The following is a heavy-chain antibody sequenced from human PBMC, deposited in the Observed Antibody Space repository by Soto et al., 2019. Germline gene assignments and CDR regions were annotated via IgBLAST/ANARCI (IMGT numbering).Heavy chain of an antibody. D-gene: IGHD2-2*01. CDR2: ISHDGSNK. J-gene: IGHJ3*02. CDR1: GFTFSSYG. CDR3: AKRQIVVVPAVSPDYGRFDAFDS. Sequence: QVQLVESGGGVVQPGRSLRLSCAASGFTFSSYGMHWVRQAPGKGLEWVAVISHDGSNKYYADSVKGRFTISRDNSKSTLYLQMNSLRAEDTAVYYCAKRQIVVVPAVSPDYGRFDAFDSWGQGTMVTVSS. V-gene: IGHV3-30*18.